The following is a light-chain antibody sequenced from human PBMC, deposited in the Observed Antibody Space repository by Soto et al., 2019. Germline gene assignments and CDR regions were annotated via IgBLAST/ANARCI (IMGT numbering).Light chain of an antibody. Sequence: QSVLTQPTSASGTPGQRVTISCSGSRSNLGSNYVYWYQQLPGTAPKLLIYRNNQRPSGVPDRFSGSKSGTSASLAISGLRSEDEADYYCAAWDDSLSGYVFGPGTKLTVL. CDR1: RSNLGSNY. CDR3: AAWDDSLSGYV. CDR2: RNN. V-gene: IGLV1-47*01. J-gene: IGLJ1*01.